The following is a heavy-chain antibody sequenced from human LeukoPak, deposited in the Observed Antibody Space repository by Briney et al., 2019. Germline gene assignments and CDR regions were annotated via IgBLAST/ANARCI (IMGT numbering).Heavy chain of an antibody. J-gene: IGHJ5*02. CDR2: ITSSGNT. V-gene: IGHV4-61*02. CDR1: GASLSSSPYS. D-gene: IGHD4-23*01. Sequence: SETLSLTCTVSGASLSSSPYSWSWIRQPAGRGLEWIGRITSSGNTKYNPSLKSRLTISFDTSKNHFSLKLTSVTAVDTAVYYCASARSTVGKGFDPWGQGTLVTVSS. CDR3: ASARSTVGKGFDP.